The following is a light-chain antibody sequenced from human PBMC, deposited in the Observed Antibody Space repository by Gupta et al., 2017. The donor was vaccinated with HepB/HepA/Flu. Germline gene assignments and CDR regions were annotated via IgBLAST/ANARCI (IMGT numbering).Light chain of an antibody. Sequence: DIVMTQSPLSLPVTPGEPASISCRSSQSLLHSNGYNYLDWYLQKPGQSPQLLIELGSNRASGVPDRFSGSGSGTDCTLKISRVEAEDVGVYDCMQALQTPLTFGQGTKVEIK. J-gene: IGKJ1*01. CDR1: QSLLHSNGYNY. V-gene: IGKV2-28*01. CDR2: LGS. CDR3: MQALQTPLT.